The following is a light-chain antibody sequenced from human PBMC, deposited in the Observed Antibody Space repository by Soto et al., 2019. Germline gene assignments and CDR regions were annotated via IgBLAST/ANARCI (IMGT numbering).Light chain of an antibody. CDR2: GAS. CDR1: QSVSSNY. CDR3: QQYSSYWT. V-gene: IGKV3-20*01. Sequence: EIVLTQSPGTLSLSPGERATLSCRASQSVSSNYLAWYQQKPGQAPRLLIYGASSRATGIPDRFSGSGSGTDFTLTINGLQPDDFATYYCQQYSSYWTFGQGTTVEI. J-gene: IGKJ1*01.